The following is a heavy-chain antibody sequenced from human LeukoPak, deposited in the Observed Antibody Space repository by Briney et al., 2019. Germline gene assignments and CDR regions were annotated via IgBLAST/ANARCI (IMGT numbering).Heavy chain of an antibody. D-gene: IGHD5-18*01. CDR1: GFTFNSYW. CDR3: ARDGRGYGNYYYMDV. CDR2: ISSSGSTI. V-gene: IGHV3-48*01. Sequence: GGSLRLSCATSGFTFNSYWMSWIRQAPGKGLEWVSYISSSGSTIYYADSVKGRFTISRDNSKNTLYLQMNSLRAEDTAVYYCARDGRGYGNYYYMDVWGKGTTVTVSS. J-gene: IGHJ6*03.